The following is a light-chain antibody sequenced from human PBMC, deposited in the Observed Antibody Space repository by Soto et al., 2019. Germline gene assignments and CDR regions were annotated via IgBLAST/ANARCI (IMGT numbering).Light chain of an antibody. V-gene: IGLV2-14*03. CDR2: DII. CDR1: RSDIGAFTS. CDR3: SSYSRTTTLVV. Sequence: QSALTQPASVSGSTGQSITISCTGTRSDIGAFTSVSWYQQHPGKAPKLIIYDIIHRPSGVSDRFSGSKSVNTASLTVSGLQPEDEANYYCSSYSRTTTLVVFGGGTKVTVL. J-gene: IGLJ3*02.